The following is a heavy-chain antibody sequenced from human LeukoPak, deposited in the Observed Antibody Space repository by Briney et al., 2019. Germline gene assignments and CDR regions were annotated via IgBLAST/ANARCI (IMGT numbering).Heavy chain of an antibody. CDR2: IYHSGST. D-gene: IGHD2-2*02. CDR1: GGSFSGYY. CDR3: AIAVLGYCSSTSCYKARRNYYYYGMDV. V-gene: IGHV4-34*01. Sequence: SETLSLTCAVYGGSFSGYYWSWIRQPPGKGLEWIGEIYHSGSTNYNPSLKSRVTISVDKSKNQFSLKLSSVTAADTAVYYCAIAVLGYCSSTSCYKARRNYYYYGMDVWGQGTTVTVSS. J-gene: IGHJ6*02.